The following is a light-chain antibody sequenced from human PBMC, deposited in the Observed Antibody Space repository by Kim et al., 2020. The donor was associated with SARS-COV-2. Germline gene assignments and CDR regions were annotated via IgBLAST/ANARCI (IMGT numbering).Light chain of an antibody. J-gene: IGKJ4*01. CDR2: DAS. Sequence: DIVLTQFPATLSLSPGERATLSCRASQSVSTYLAWYQHKPGQAPRLLIHDASNRATGIPPRFSGSGSGTDFTLTISSLEPEDFAIYYCQKRSNWPPTFGGGTKLEI. CDR1: QSVSTY. V-gene: IGKV3-11*01. CDR3: QKRSNWPPT.